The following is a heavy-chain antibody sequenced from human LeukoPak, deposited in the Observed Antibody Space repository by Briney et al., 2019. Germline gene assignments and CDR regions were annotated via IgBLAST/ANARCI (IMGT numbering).Heavy chain of an antibody. D-gene: IGHD6-6*01. J-gene: IGHJ6*03. V-gene: IGHV4-59*01. CDR3: ARDWGVSARPGYMDV. CDR2: IYYSGST. Sequence: SETLSLTCTVSGGSISNYYWSWIRQPPGKGLEWMGYIYYSGSTKYNPSLKSRVTISVDTSKNQFSLRLSPVTAADTAVYYCARDWGVSARPGYMDVWGKGTTVTVSS. CDR1: GGSISNYY.